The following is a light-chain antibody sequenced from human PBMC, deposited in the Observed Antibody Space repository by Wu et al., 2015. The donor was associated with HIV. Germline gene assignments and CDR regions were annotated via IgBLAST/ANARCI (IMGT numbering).Light chain of an antibody. CDR1: QSVGSR. V-gene: IGKV3-15*01. Sequence: VMTQSPAILSVSPGERAALSCRASQSVGSRLAWYQQKPGQAPRLLIYGASTRATGIPARFSGSGSGTEFTLTISSMQSEDFAVYFCQQYNNPTFGQGTKGG. J-gene: IGKJ1*01. CDR3: QQYNNPT. CDR2: GAS.